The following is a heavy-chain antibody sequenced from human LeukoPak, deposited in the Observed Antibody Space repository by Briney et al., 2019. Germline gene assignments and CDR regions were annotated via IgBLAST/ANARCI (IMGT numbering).Heavy chain of an antibody. Sequence: PSGTLSLTCAVSGGSISSYYWSWIRQPPGKGLEWIGYIYYSGSTNYNPSLKSRVTISVDTSKNQFSLKLSSVTAADTAVYYCARVEVGYSYGHDYWGQGTLVTVSS. D-gene: IGHD5-18*01. CDR1: GGSISSYY. J-gene: IGHJ4*02. V-gene: IGHV4-59*01. CDR3: ARVEVGYSYGHDY. CDR2: IYYSGST.